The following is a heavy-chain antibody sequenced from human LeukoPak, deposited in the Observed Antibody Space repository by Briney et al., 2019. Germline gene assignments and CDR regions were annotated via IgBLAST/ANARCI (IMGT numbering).Heavy chain of an antibody. D-gene: IGHD3-22*01. CDR2: INPSGGST. V-gene: IGHV1-46*01. CDR1: GYTFTSYY. CDR3: ARDPRPGDSSGYHYYYYGMDV. J-gene: IGHJ6*02. Sequence: ASVRVSCKASGYTFTSYYMHWVRQAPGQGLEWMGIINPSGGSTSYAQKFQGRVTMTRDTSTSTVYMELSSLRSEDTAVYYCARDPRPGDSSGYHYYYYGMDVWGQGTTVTVS.